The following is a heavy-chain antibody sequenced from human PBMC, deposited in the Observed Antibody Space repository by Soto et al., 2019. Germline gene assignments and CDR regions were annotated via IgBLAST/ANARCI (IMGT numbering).Heavy chain of an antibody. J-gene: IGHJ6*02. V-gene: IGHV3-33*01. CDR3: ARDRITIAGNFYYGVDV. CDR1: GFTFSSYG. D-gene: IGHD3-10*01. CDR2: IWHDGGNT. Sequence: QVQLVESGGAVAQPGRSLRLSCAASGFTFSSYGMHWVRQAPGKGLEWVSLIWHDGGNTYSADSVKGRFTISRDNSKNTLHLQMNSLRAEDTAVYYCARDRITIAGNFYYGVDVWGQGTTVTVSS.